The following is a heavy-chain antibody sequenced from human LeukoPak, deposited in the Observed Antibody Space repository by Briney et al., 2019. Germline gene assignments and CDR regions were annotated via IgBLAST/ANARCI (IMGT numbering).Heavy chain of an antibody. J-gene: IGHJ6*03. D-gene: IGHD3-3*01. CDR1: GGSISSGSYY. Sequence: SETLSLTCTVSGGSISSGSYYWSWIRQPAGKGLEWIGRIYTSGSTNYNPSLKSRVTISVDTSKNQFSLRLSSVTAADTAVYYCARGSRAAYYDFWSGYWGNYYYYMDVWGKGTTVTVSS. CDR2: IYTSGST. CDR3: ARGSRAAYYDFWSGYWGNYYYYMDV. V-gene: IGHV4-61*02.